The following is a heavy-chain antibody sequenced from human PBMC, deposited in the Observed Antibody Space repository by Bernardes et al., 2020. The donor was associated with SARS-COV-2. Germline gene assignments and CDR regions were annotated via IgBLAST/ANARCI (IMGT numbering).Heavy chain of an antibody. V-gene: IGHV3-74*01. CDR1: GFTFSSYW. CDR3: TRAGDYYQSY. CDR2: INPDGSTI. J-gene: IGHJ4*02. Sequence: GGSLRLSCEVSGFTFSSYWMHWVRQAPGQGLVWVSRINPDGSTINYADSIKGRFTISRDNAKNTLYLQMNSLRAEDTAVYYCTRAGDYYQSYWGQGALVNVSS. D-gene: IGHD1-26*01.